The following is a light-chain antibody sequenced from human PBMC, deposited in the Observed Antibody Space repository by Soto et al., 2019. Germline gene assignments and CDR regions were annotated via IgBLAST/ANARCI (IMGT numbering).Light chain of an antibody. J-gene: IGKJ5*01. Sequence: EIAIAQAPASLALSPGEKATLSLTASQSVSSNLAWYQQKPGQAPRLLIYGASTRATGIPARFSGSGSGTEFTLTISSLEPEDFAVYYCQQRSNWPITFGQGTRLEIK. CDR3: QQRSNWPIT. CDR1: QSVSSN. CDR2: GAS. V-gene: IGKV3-11*01.